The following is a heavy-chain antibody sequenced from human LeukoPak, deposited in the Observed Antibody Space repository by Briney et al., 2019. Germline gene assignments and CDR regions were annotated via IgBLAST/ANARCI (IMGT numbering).Heavy chain of an antibody. V-gene: IGHV4-39*01. CDR2: IYYSGST. CDR1: GGSISSSSYY. J-gene: IGHJ4*02. Sequence: SETLSPTCTVSGGSISSSSYYWGWIRQPPGKGLEWIGSIYYSGSTYYNPSLKSRVTISVDTSKNQFSLKLSSVTAADTAVYYCARRRSVATDYWGQGTLVTVSS. D-gene: IGHD6-19*01. CDR3: ARRRSVATDY.